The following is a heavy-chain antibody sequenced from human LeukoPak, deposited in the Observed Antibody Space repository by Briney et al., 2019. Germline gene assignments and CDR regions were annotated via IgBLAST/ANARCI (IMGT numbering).Heavy chain of an antibody. J-gene: IGHJ5*02. D-gene: IGHD3-10*01. CDR2: IYYSGST. V-gene: IGHV4-39*01. CDR1: GRSISSSSYY. Sequence: SDTLSLTCTVSGRSISSSSYYWGWIRQPPGKGLEWLGRIYYSGSTYYNPSLKSRVTISADTSKNQFSLKLSSVTAADTAVYYCANTYYYGSGSLLRFDPWGQGTLVTVSS. CDR3: ANTYYYGSGSLLRFDP.